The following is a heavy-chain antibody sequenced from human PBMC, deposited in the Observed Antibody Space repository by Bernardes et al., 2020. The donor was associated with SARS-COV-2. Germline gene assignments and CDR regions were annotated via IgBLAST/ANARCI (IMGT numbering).Heavy chain of an antibody. D-gene: IGHD2-2*01. J-gene: IGHJ5*02. CDR3: ARVRGYCSSTSCPKGGNWFDP. Sequence: SETLSLTCAVYGGSFSGYYWSWIRQPPGKGLEWIGEINHSGSTNYNPSLKSRVTISVDTSKNQFSLKLSSVTAADTAVYYCARVRGYCSSTSCPKGGNWFDPWGQGTLVTVSS. V-gene: IGHV4-34*01. CDR1: GGSFSGYY. CDR2: INHSGST.